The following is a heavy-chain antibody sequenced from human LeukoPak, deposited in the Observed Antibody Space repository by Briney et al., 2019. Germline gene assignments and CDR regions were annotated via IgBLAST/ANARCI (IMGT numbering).Heavy chain of an antibody. CDR3: AKYLYQNYYYGMDV. D-gene: IGHD2-2*01. CDR1: GFSVSSNY. V-gene: IGHV3-53*01. Sequence: PGGSLRLSCAASGFSVSSNYMSWVRQAPGKGLELVSIIYSGNNTYYADSVKGRFTISRDNSKNTLYLQMNSLRAEDTAVYSCAKYLYQNYYYGMDVWGQGTTVTVSS. J-gene: IGHJ6*02. CDR2: IYSGNNT.